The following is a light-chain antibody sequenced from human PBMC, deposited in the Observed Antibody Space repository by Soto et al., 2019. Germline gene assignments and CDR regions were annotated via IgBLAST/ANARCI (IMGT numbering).Light chain of an antibody. CDR2: GAS. CDR1: QRVSSSY. CDR3: QQYGSSPWT. V-gene: IGKV3-20*01. J-gene: IGKJ1*01. Sequence: EIVMTQSPGTLSVSPGERATLSCRASQRVSSSYLAWYQQKPGQAPRLLIYGASSRATGIPARFSGSGSGTDFTLTISRLEPEDFAVYYCQQYGSSPWTFGQGTKVDI.